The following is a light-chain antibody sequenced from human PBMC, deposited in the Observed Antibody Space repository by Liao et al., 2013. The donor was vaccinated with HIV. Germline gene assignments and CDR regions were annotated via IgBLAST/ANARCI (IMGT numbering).Light chain of an antibody. V-gene: IGLV3-21*01. Sequence: SYVLTQPPSVSVAPGKTARIICGGNNIGSKSVHWYQQRPGQAPVLVIYYDSDRPSGIPERFSGSNSGNTATLTITRVEXGDEADYYCQVWHQGSDQRLFGGGTKLTVL. CDR3: QVWHQGSDQRL. J-gene: IGLJ3*02. CDR1: NIGSKS. CDR2: YDS.